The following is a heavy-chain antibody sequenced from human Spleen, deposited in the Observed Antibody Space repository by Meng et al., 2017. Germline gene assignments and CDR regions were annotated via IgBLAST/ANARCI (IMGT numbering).Heavy chain of an antibody. CDR3: VRSSGWVKTGFDP. CDR2: IGHSGFT. J-gene: IGHJ5*02. Sequence: QLQLQESGPGLVKPSETLSLTCTVPGGSISSSSYYWGWIRQPPGKGLEWIGSIGHSGFTYYTPSLKSRVTVSIDTSRNQFSLWLTSVTAADTAVYYCVRSSGWVKTGFDPWGQGTLVTVSS. CDR1: GGSISSSSYY. V-gene: IGHV4-39*01. D-gene: IGHD6-19*01.